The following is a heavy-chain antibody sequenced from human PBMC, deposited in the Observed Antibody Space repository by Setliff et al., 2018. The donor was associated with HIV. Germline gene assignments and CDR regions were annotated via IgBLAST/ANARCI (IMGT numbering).Heavy chain of an antibody. CDR1: GFKFDDYG. V-gene: IGHV3-20*04. CDR2: ISWSGSGI. D-gene: IGHD3-16*01. J-gene: IGHJ6*02. Sequence: GGSLRLSCAASGFKFDDYGMSWVRQGPGKGLEWVAGISWSGSGIGYGDSVKGRFTISRDDDRNFLFLQMNSLRAEDTAIYFCARSFPYYYGMDVWGQGTTVTVSS. CDR3: ARSFPYYYGMDV.